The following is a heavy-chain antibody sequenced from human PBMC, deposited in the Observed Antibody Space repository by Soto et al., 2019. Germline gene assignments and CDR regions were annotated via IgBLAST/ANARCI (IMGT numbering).Heavy chain of an antibody. Sequence: ASVKVSCKASGGTFSNFAITWVRQAPGQGLEWMGGTIPMFGTTNYAQKFQGRVTITADESTSTAYMELRSLRSEDTAVYYCALGSGTTPTEVYFDYWGQGTLVTVSS. CDR3: ALGSGTTPTEVYFDY. J-gene: IGHJ4*02. D-gene: IGHD1-1*01. CDR1: GGTFSNFA. V-gene: IGHV1-69*13. CDR2: TIPMFGTT.